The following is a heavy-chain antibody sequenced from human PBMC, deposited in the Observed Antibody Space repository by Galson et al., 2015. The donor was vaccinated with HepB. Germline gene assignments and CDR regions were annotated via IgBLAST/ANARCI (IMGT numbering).Heavy chain of an antibody. D-gene: IGHD5-18*01. CDR2: IIPIFGTA. V-gene: IGHV1-69*13. CDR3: ARDTYTAQRNYYYYMDV. J-gene: IGHJ6*03. Sequence: SVKVSCKASGGTFSSYAISWVRQAPGQGLEWMGGIIPIFGTANYAQKFQGRVTITADESTSTAYMELSSLRSEDTAVYYCARDTYTAQRNYYYYMDVWGKGTTVTASS. CDR1: GGTFSSYA.